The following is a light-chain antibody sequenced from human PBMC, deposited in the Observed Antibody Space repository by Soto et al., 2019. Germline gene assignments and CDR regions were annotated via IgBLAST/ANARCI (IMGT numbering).Light chain of an antibody. CDR1: SSDVGGYNY. J-gene: IGLJ2*01. CDR2: EVI. V-gene: IGLV2-8*01. Sequence: QSVLTQPPSASGSPGQSVTISCTGTSSDVGGYNYVSWYQQYPGKAPKLIIYEVIRRPSGVPGRFSGSKSGNTASLTVSGLQAEDEADYYCASWDDNLNGPVFGRGTKLTVL. CDR3: ASWDDNLNGPV.